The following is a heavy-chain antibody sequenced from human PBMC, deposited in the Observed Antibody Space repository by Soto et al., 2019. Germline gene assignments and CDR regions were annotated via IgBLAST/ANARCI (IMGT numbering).Heavy chain of an antibody. Sequence: QVQLVQSGAEVKKPGASVKVSCKASGYTFSSYRISWVRQAPGQGPEWMGWIHAYNGDTKYAQKFQDRLIMTTDTSTSTAYMELRSLTSDDTAVYYCARADYGDDAYWGQGTLVTVSS. J-gene: IGHJ4*02. CDR1: GYTFSSYR. D-gene: IGHD4-17*01. CDR2: IHAYNGDT. V-gene: IGHV1-18*01. CDR3: ARADYGDDAY.